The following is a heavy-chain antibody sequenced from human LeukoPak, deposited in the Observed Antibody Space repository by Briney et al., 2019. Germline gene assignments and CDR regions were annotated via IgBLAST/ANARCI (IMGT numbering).Heavy chain of an antibody. J-gene: IGHJ4*02. CDR3: ASESGGGYHSEVPTY. V-gene: IGHV3-30*02. CDR2: VRHDGSSD. Sequence: PGGSLRLYCAASGFVFSDYGIHWLCQVPGKGLEWVAFVRHDGSSDYYADSLKGRFTISRDNSKNTLYLQMNSLRAEDTAVYSCASESGGGYHSEVPTYWRVGTQVTVSS. CDR1: GFVFSDYG. D-gene: IGHD2-21*02.